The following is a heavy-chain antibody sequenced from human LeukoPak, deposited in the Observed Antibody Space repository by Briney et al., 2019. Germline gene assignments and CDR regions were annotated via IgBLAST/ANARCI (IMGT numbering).Heavy chain of an antibody. D-gene: IGHD4-17*01. V-gene: IGHV3-20*04. CDR2: INWNGGST. J-gene: IGHJ3*02. Sequence: GGSLRLSCAASGFTFDDYGMSWVRHAPGKGLEWVSGINWNGGSTGYADSVKGRFTISRDNAKNSLYLQMNSLRAEDTAVYYCARDLETTVTTHDAFDIWGQGTMVTVSS. CDR1: GFTFDDYG. CDR3: ARDLETTVTTHDAFDI.